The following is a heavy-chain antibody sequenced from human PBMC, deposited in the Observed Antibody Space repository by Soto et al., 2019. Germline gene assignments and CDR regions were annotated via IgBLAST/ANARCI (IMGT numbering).Heavy chain of an antibody. V-gene: IGHV3-21*06. J-gene: IGHJ4*02. CDR2: ITGNSEYK. D-gene: IGHD3-16*02. CDR1: GVSFSDYS. Sequence: GGSLRLSCVVSGVSFSDYSMNWVRQAPGKGLEWVSLITGNSEYKYYAGSVKGRFTVSRDNAKNSLYLQMNSLTVEDTAVYYCARGFSWLDDYVWGSYRYTRAANNYFDYWGQGTLVTVSS. CDR3: ARGFSWLDDYVWGSYRYTRAANNYFDY.